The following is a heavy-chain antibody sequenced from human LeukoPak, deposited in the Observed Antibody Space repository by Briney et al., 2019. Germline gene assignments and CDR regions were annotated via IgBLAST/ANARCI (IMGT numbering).Heavy chain of an antibody. J-gene: IGHJ4*02. CDR3: ARAPYYYDSSGLGY. Sequence: PGGSLRLYCAASGFTFSTYWMHWVRQAPGKGLVWVSRINSDGSSTSDADSVKGRFIISRDNAKNTVYLQMNSLRAEDTAVYYCARAPYYYDSSGLGYWGQGTLVTVSS. CDR1: GFTFSTYW. V-gene: IGHV3-74*01. CDR2: INSDGSST. D-gene: IGHD3-22*01.